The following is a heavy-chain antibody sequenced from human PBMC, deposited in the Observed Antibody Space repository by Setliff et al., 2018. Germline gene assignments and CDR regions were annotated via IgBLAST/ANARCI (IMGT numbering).Heavy chain of an antibody. V-gene: IGHV1-69*13. CDR3: ARELRSPYWHLDS. D-gene: IGHD3-16*01. CDR1: GYIFSSYG. J-gene: IGHJ5*01. CDR2: FIPILGAT. Sequence: GASVKVSCKAPGYIFSSYGVSWVRQAPGQGLQWLGRFIPILGATNYAQNFQGRVTITADESTSTGYMELRSLRSDDTAVYYCARELRSPYWHLDSWGQGTQVTVSS.